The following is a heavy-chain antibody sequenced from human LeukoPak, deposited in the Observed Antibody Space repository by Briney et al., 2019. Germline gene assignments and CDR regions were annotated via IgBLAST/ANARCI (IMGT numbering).Heavy chain of an antibody. Sequence: GESLKISCKGSGYSFTSYWIGWVRQMPGKGLEWMGIIYPGDSDTRYSPSLQGQVTISADKSISTAYLQWSSLKASDTAMYYCARQHYSSGWYPGYFDYWGQGTLVTVSS. CDR3: ARQHYSSGWYPGYFDY. V-gene: IGHV5-51*01. CDR1: GYSFTSYW. CDR2: IYPGDSDT. D-gene: IGHD6-19*01. J-gene: IGHJ4*02.